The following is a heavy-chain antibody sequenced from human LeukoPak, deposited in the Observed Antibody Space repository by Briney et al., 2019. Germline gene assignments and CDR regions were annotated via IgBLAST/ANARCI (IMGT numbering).Heavy chain of an antibody. D-gene: IGHD2-15*01. CDR2: ISGSGGST. Sequence: GGSLRLSCAASGFTFSSYAMSWVRQAPGKGLEWVSAISGSGGSTYYADSVKGRFTISRDNSENTLYLQMNSLRAEDTAMYYCARRYCSGGNCYSHFDYWGQGTLVTVSS. CDR3: ARRYCSGGNCYSHFDY. V-gene: IGHV3-23*01. CDR1: GFTFSSYA. J-gene: IGHJ4*02.